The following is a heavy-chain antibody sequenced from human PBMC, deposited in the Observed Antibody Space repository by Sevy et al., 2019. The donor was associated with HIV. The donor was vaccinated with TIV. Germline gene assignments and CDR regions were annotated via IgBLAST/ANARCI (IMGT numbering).Heavy chain of an antibody. Sequence: ASVKVSCKASGGTFSNYALSWVRQAPGQGLEWMGGIIPIFGTTNLAQTFQGRVTITADDSRSTAYMELSSLRSADTAVYYCARNPLLRIPGTTDVYFDNWRQGTLVTVSS. CDR1: GGTFSNYA. V-gene: IGHV1-69*13. CDR3: ARNPLLRIPGTTDVYFDN. J-gene: IGHJ4*02. D-gene: IGHD6-13*01. CDR2: IIPIFGTT.